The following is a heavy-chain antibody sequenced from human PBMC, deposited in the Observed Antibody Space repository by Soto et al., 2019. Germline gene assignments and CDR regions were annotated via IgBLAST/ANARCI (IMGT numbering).Heavy chain of an antibody. CDR2: IYYSGST. Sequence: SETLSLTCTGSGGFLRSYHWSLIRQPPGKGLEWIGYIYYSGSTNYNPSLKSRVTISVDTSKNQFSLKLSSVTAADTAVYYWARRAARPTHYRGQRTLVTVFS. J-gene: IGHJ4*02. CDR1: GGFLRSYH. CDR3: ARRAARPTHY. D-gene: IGHD2-15*01. V-gene: IGHV4-59*12.